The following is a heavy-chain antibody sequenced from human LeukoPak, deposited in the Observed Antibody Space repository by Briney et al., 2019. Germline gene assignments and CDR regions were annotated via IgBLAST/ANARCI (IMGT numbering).Heavy chain of an antibody. D-gene: IGHD2-21*02. J-gene: IGHJ4*02. Sequence: PGGSLRLSCAASGFTFSSYAMSWVRQAPGKGLEWVSSISSSGRNTYYSDSVKGRFTISRDNSKNTLYLQMSRLRAEDTAVYYCAKRDRPCSGDCSAPYYFDYWGQGTLVTVSS. V-gene: IGHV3-23*01. CDR1: GFTFSSYA. CDR2: ISSSGRNT. CDR3: AKRDRPCSGDCSAPYYFDY.